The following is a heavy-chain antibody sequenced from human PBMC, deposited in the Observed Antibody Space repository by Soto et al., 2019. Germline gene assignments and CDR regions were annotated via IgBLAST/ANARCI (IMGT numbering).Heavy chain of an antibody. J-gene: IGHJ5*02. CDR1: GFFLSRNEVG. V-gene: IGHV2-5*01. CDR3: AHGSEVGSGSFMRWFDR. Sequence: CPPVVNPTQTLPLTRPLSGFFLSRNEVGVGGGWIRQPPGKGLGWLALFCWNDDKFYKSSLKNRLSITKDTSKNPVVLTLDNMAPVDTATYYCAHGSEVGSGSFMRWFDRWGQGIPVTVSS. D-gene: IGHD3-3*01. CDR2: FCWNDDK.